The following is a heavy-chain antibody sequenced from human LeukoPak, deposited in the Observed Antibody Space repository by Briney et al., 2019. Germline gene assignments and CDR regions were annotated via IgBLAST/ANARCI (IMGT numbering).Heavy chain of an antibody. J-gene: IGHJ4*02. V-gene: IGHV4-38-2*01. CDR3: ARRAGYCSSTSCYKAHFDY. Sequence: SETLSLTCAVSGYSISSGYYWGWIRQPPGKGRGWIGSIYHSGRTYYNPSLKSRATLSVDTSKNQFSLKLSSVTATDTAVYYCARRAGYCSSTSCYKAHFDYWGQGTLVTVSS. D-gene: IGHD2-2*02. CDR1: GYSISSGYY. CDR2: IYHSGRT.